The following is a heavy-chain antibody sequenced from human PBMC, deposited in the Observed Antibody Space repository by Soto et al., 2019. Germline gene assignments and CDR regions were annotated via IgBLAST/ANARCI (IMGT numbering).Heavy chain of an antibody. CDR2: IYYGGST. CDR1: GGSISSYY. J-gene: IGHJ4*02. CDR3: AHSWAVFDY. Sequence: SETLSLTCTVSGGSISSYYWSWIRQPPGKGLEWIGYIYYGGSTNYSPSLKSRLTITKDTSKNQVVLTMTNMDPVDTATYYCAHSWAVFDYWGQGTLVTVSS. D-gene: IGHD3-16*01. V-gene: IGHV4-59*01.